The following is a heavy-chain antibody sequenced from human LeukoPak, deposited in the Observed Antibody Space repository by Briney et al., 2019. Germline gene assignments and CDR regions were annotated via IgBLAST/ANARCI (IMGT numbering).Heavy chain of an antibody. J-gene: IGHJ4*02. CDR2: ISGSGGST. D-gene: IGHD3-22*01. Sequence: GGSLRLSCAASGFIFSSYSMNWVRQAPGKGLEWVSAISGSGGSTYYADSVKGRFTISRDNSKNTLYLQMNSLRAEDTAVYYCAKDYDSSGYYPTSFDYWGQGTLVTVSS. V-gene: IGHV3-23*01. CDR1: GFIFSSYS. CDR3: AKDYDSSGYYPTSFDY.